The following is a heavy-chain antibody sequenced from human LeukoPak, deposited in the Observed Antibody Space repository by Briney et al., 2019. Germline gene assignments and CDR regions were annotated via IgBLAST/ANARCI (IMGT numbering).Heavy chain of an antibody. V-gene: IGHV3-53*01. CDR3: AKSVLTGYYRALDY. J-gene: IGHJ4*02. CDR2: IYSAGST. Sequence: PGGSLRLSCAASGFTVSKNYYMNWVRQAPGKGLEWVSVIYSAGSTYYADSVKGRFTISRDNAKNSLYLQMNSLRAEDTAVYYCAKSVLTGYYRALDYWGQGTLVTVSS. D-gene: IGHD3-9*01. CDR1: GFTVSKNY.